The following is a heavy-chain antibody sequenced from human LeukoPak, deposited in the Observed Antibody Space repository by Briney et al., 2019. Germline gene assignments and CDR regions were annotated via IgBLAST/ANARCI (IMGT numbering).Heavy chain of an antibody. CDR1: GFDFSSYA. V-gene: IGHV3-30*04. Sequence: PGGSLRLSCAASGFDFSSYAMHWVRQAPGKGLEWMAVIIYDGSNKNYADSVKGRFTISRDNSRNTLYTKMNSLRVEDTAVYYCARGVGETLSGWTLDYWGHGTLVAVSS. CDR3: ARGVGETLSGWTLDY. D-gene: IGHD6-19*01. J-gene: IGHJ4*01. CDR2: IIYDGSNK.